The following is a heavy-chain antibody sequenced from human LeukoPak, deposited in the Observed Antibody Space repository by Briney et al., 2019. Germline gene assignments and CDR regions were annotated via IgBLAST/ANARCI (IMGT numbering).Heavy chain of an antibody. D-gene: IGHD2-15*01. CDR2: IKQDGSEK. CDR3: AKGEDIVPEDAFDI. CDR1: GFTFSSYW. Sequence: GGSLRLSCAASGFTFSSYWMSWVRQAPGKGLEWVANIKQDGSEKYYVDSVKGRFTISRDNAKNSLYLQMNSLRAEDTAVYYCAKGEDIVPEDAFDIWGQGTMVTVSS. V-gene: IGHV3-7*01. J-gene: IGHJ3*02.